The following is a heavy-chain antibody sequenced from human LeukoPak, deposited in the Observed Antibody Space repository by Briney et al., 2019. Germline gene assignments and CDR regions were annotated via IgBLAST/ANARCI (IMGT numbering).Heavy chain of an antibody. CDR3: ARDPVAPDYYYYGMDV. J-gene: IGHJ6*02. D-gene: IGHD2-2*01. CDR2: ISYDGSNK. V-gene: IGHV3-30-3*01. Sequence: SCKASGYTFTGYYMHWVRQAPGKGLEWVAVISYDGSNKYYADSVKGRFTISTDNSKNTLYLQMNSLRAEDTAVYYCARDPVAPDYYYYGMDVWGQGTTVTVSS. CDR1: GYTFTGYY.